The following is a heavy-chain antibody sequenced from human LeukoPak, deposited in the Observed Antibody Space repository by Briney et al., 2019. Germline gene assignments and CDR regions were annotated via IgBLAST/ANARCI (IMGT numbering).Heavy chain of an antibody. CDR2: INSDGSTT. V-gene: IGHV3-74*01. CDR1: GFTFSSFR. D-gene: IGHD3-22*01. CDR3: ARLDSSGFDY. J-gene: IGHJ4*01. Sequence: GGSLRLSCAASGFTFSSFRMHWVRQPPGKGLVWVSGINSDGSTTGYADSVKGRFTISRDNSKNTLYLQMNSLRAEDTAVYYCARLDSSGFDYWGEGTLVTVSS.